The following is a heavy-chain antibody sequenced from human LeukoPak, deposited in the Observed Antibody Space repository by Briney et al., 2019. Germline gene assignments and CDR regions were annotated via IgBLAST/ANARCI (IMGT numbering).Heavy chain of an antibody. CDR3: ARDSYTSGSPNDS. J-gene: IGHJ4*02. Sequence: GGSVILSPAVSGVTFSRYCMHWVPHAPEKGLVWVSRINSDGGSTNYADSVKGRFTISRDNAKNTLYLQMNSPRAEDTAVYYCARDSYTSGSPNDSWGQGTLVTVSS. CDR2: INSDGGST. D-gene: IGHD3-10*01. V-gene: IGHV3-74*01. CDR1: GVTFSRYC.